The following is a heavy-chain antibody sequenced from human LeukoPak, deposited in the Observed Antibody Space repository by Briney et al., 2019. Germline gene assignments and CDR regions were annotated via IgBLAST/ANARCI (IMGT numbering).Heavy chain of an antibody. CDR1: GYTFTGYY. J-gene: IGHJ5*02. V-gene: IGHV1-2*02. D-gene: IGHD6-6*01. CDR3: ARDRGIAARRENWFDP. CDR2: INPNSGGT. Sequence: ASVKVSCKASGYTFTGYYMHWVRQAPGQGFEWMGWINPNSGGTNYAQKFQGRVTMTRDTSISTAYMELSRLRSDDTAVYYCARDRGIAARRENWFDPWGQGTLVTVSS.